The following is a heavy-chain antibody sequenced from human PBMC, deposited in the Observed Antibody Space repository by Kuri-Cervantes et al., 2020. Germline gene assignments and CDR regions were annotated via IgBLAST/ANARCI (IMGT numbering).Heavy chain of an antibody. CDR2: IYSGGST. CDR3: ARDLRGLHDYDDFGYYYGLDV. V-gene: IGHV3-53*01. D-gene: IGHD4-17*01. CDR1: GFIVRTNY. Sequence: GGSLRLSCAVSGFIVRTNYMSWVRQAPGKGLEWVSVIYSGGSTVYADSVKGRFTISRDNAKNSLYLQMNSLRAEDTAIYYCARDLRGLHDYDDFGYYYGLDVWGQGTTVTVSS. J-gene: IGHJ6*02.